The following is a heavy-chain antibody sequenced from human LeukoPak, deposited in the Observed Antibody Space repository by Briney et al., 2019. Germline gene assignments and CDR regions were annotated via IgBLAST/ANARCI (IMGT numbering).Heavy chain of an antibody. V-gene: IGHV3-23*05. Sequence: GGSLRLSCAASGFTFSSSDMSWVRQAPGSGLEWVSSIRHSDSNTYYADSVMGRFTISRDNSKNTLYLQMNSLRAEDTAVYYCARGEVDCSGGSCYSAEYFQHWGQGTLVTVSS. CDR1: GFTFSSSD. J-gene: IGHJ1*01. CDR3: ARGEVDCSGGSCYSAEYFQH. CDR2: IRHSDSNT. D-gene: IGHD2-15*01.